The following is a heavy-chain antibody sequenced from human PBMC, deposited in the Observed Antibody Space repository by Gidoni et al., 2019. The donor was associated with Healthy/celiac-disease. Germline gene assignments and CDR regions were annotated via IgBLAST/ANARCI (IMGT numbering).Heavy chain of an antibody. J-gene: IGHJ4*02. CDR2: TYSSGRT. V-gene: IGHV4-59*02. D-gene: IGHD6-13*01. CDR3: ARGGQLVPYYFDY. CDR1: GGSVSSYY. Sequence: QVQLQESGPGLVMPSETLSPTCTVSGGSVSSYYWSWIRQPPGKGLDWIGYTYSSGRTNSNPALKSRATISVDTSKNLFSLKLSLVTAADTAVYYCARGGQLVPYYFDYWGQGTLVTVSS.